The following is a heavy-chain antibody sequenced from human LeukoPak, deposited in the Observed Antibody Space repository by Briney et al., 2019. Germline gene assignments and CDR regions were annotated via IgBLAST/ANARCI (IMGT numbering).Heavy chain of an antibody. Sequence: SETLSLTCTVSGGSISSSSYYWGWIRQPPGKGLEWIGSIYYSGSTYYNPSLKSRVTISVDTSKNQFSLKLSSVTAADTAVYYCARQTYYYDSSGPRIIDYWGQGTLVTVSS. J-gene: IGHJ4*02. CDR2: IYYSGST. D-gene: IGHD3-22*01. CDR3: ARQTYYYDSSGPRIIDY. CDR1: GGSISSSSYY. V-gene: IGHV4-39*07.